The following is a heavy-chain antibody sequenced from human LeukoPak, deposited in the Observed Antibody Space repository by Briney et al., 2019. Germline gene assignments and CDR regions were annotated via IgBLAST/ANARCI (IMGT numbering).Heavy chain of an antibody. J-gene: IGHJ4*02. V-gene: IGHV3-23*01. CDR3: ARGRSDYTPFDY. D-gene: IGHD3-3*01. Sequence: PGGSLRLSCAASGFTFSNYAMSWVRQAPGKGLEWVSFSSAYNDITYYADSVKVRFTISRDNSKSTLYLQMTSLRAEDTALYYCARGRSDYTPFDYWGQGTLVTVSS. CDR1: GFTFSNYA. CDR2: SSAYNDIT.